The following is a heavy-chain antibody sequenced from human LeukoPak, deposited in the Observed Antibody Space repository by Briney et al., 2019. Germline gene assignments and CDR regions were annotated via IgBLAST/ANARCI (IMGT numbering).Heavy chain of an antibody. CDR1: GYSISSGHY. V-gene: IGHV4-38-2*02. D-gene: IGHD3-10*01. J-gene: IGHJ5*02. CDR3: ARGPRFGELLWHWFDP. Sequence: SETLSLTCTVSGYSISSGHYWGWIRQPPGKGLECIGSMYHSGSTYYNPPLKSRGTISEDTSKNQFSRKLRSVTAADTAVYYCARGPRFGELLWHWFDPWGQGTKVTVSS. CDR2: MYHSGST.